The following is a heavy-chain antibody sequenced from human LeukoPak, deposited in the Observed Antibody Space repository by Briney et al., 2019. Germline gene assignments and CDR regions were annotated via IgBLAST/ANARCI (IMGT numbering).Heavy chain of an antibody. CDR2: IWYDGSNK. Sequence: GRSLRLSCAASGFTFSSYGMHWVRQAPGKGLEWVALIWYDGSNKYYADSVKGRFTVSKDNSKNTLYIQMNSLRAEDTAVYYCATGGRYYYDQWGRGTLVTVSS. V-gene: IGHV3-33*01. D-gene: IGHD3-22*01. CDR3: ATGGRYYYDQ. CDR1: GFTFSSYG. J-gene: IGHJ4*02.